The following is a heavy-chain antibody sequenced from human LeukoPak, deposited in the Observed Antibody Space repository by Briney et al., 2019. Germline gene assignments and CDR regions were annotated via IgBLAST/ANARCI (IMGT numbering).Heavy chain of an antibody. D-gene: IGHD4-17*01. J-gene: IGHJ4*02. Sequence: ASVKVSCKASGYTFTSYHMHWVRQAPGQGLEWMGIINPRGGSTTYAQKIQGRVTMTSDTSTGTFYMQLSSLTSEDTAVYYCARDGGHYGDSDSWGQGTQVTVS. CDR3: ARDGGHYGDSDS. V-gene: IGHV1-46*01. CDR1: GYTFTSYH. CDR2: INPRGGST.